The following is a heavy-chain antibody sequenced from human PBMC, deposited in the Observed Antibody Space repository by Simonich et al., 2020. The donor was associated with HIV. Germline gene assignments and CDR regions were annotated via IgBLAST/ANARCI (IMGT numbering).Heavy chain of an antibody. CDR3: AREGSSGWSN. J-gene: IGHJ4*02. CDR1: GYTLTGYY. CDR2: INPNSGGT. Sequence: QVQLVQSGAEVKKPGASVNVSCKASGYTLTGYYMHWGRQAPGQGLEWMGWINPNSGGTNLAQKFQGRVTRTRDTSISTAYMELSRLGADDTAVYYCAREGSSGWSNWGQGTLVTVSS. V-gene: IGHV1-2*02. D-gene: IGHD6-19*01.